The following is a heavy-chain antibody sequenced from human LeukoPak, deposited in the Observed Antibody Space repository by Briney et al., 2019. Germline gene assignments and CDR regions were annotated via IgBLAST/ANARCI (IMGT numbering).Heavy chain of an antibody. CDR2: ISSSSSYI. Sequence: GGSLRLSCAASGFTFSSYSMNWVRQAPGKGLEWVSSISSSSSYIYYADSVKGRFTISRDNAKNSLYLQMNSLRAEDTAVYYCARGPNALYYFDYWGQGTLVTVSS. CDR3: ARGPNALYYFDY. J-gene: IGHJ4*02. D-gene: IGHD2-8*01. CDR1: GFTFSSYS. V-gene: IGHV3-21*01.